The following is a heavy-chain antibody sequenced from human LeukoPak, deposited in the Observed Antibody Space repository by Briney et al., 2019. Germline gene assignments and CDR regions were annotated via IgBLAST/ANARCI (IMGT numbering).Heavy chain of an antibody. J-gene: IGHJ4*02. Sequence: PSQTLSLTCTVSGGSISSGSYYWSWIRQAAGKGLEWIGRIYTSGSTNYNPSLKSRVTISVDTSKNQFSLKLSSVTAADTAVYYCARDTIEYYYDSSGSYYFDYWGQGTLVTVSS. V-gene: IGHV4-61*02. CDR3: ARDTIEYYYDSSGSYYFDY. CDR2: IYTSGST. D-gene: IGHD3-22*01. CDR1: GGSISSGSYY.